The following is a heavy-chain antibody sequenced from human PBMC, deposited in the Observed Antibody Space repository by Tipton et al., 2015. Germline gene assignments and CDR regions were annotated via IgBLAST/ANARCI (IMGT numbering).Heavy chain of an antibody. Sequence: TLSLTCTVSGGSVTTDGYYWSWVRQRPEKGQKWIGYISYTETSHYNPSLKSRVTISVDTSKNQLFLTLTTATAADTAVYFCARDIEHGMDVWGQGSTVPFS. CDR1: GGSVTTDGYY. CDR2: ISYTETS. J-gene: IGHJ6*02. V-gene: IGHV4-61*08. D-gene: IGHD5-24*01. CDR3: ARDIEHGMDV.